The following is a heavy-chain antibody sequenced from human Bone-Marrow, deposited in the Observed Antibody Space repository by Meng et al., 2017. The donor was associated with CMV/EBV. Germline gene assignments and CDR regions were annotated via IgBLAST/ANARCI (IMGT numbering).Heavy chain of an antibody. CDR2: INWNGGST. V-gene: IGHV3-20*04. Sequence: GESLKISCAASGFTFDDYGMSWVRQAPGKGLEWVSGINWNGGSTGYADSVKGRFTISRDNAKNSLYLQMNSLRAEDTAVYYCARQYYDFWSGYYNYGMDVWGQGTTVTVSS. J-gene: IGHJ6*02. CDR3: ARQYYDFWSGYYNYGMDV. CDR1: GFTFDDYG. D-gene: IGHD3-3*01.